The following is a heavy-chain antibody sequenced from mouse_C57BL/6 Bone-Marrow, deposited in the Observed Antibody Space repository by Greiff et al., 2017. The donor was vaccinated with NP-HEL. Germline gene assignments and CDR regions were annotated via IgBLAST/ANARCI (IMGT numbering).Heavy chain of an antibody. CDR1: GFTFSSYG. CDR2: ISSGGSYT. V-gene: IGHV5-6*01. Sequence: EVQLVESGGDLVKPGGSLKLSCAASGFTFSSYGMSWVRQTPDKRLEWVATISSGGSYTYYPDSVKGRFTISRDNAKNTLYLQMSSLKSEDTAMYYCARRLGYDYDWFAYWGQGTLVTVSA. CDR3: ARRLGYDYDWFAY. D-gene: IGHD2-4*01. J-gene: IGHJ3*01.